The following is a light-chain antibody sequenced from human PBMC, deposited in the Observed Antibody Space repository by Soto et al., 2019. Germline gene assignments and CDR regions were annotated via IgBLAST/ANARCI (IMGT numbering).Light chain of an antibody. Sequence: IVLTQSPSTLSWSPGERPTLICRASQSVSSYLAWYQQKPGQAPRILIYDASNRATGIPARFSGGGSGTDFTLAISSLEPEDFAVYYCQQRSNLITFGQGTRLEIK. CDR2: DAS. V-gene: IGKV3-11*01. J-gene: IGKJ5*01. CDR3: QQRSNLIT. CDR1: QSVSSY.